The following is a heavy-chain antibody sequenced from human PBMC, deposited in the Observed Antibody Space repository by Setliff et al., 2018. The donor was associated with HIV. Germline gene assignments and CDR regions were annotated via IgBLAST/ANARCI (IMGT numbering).Heavy chain of an antibody. V-gene: IGHV3-74*01. CDR3: AREVWSEDDN. CDR1: GFTFSSYW. D-gene: IGHD3-10*01. Sequence: GGSLRLSCAASGFTFSSYWMHWVRQAPEKGLVWFSHINSDGRDKFYLDSVKGRFTISRDNAKNSLYLQMNSLRAEDAAVYYCAREVWSEDDNWGQGTLVTVS. J-gene: IGHJ4*02. CDR2: INSDGRDK.